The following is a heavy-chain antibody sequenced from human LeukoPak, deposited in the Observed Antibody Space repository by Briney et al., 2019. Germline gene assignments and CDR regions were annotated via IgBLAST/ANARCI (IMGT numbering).Heavy chain of an antibody. CDR1: GYTFTGYY. CDR3: ARARYDYVWGSH. Sequence: ASVKVSCKASGYTFTGYYMHWVRQAPGQGLEWMGWINPNSGGTNYAQKFQGRVTMTRDTSISTAYMELSRMASDDTAMNISARARYDYVWGSHWGQGTLVTVFS. D-gene: IGHD3-16*01. CDR2: INPNSGGT. V-gene: IGHV1-2*02. J-gene: IGHJ4*02.